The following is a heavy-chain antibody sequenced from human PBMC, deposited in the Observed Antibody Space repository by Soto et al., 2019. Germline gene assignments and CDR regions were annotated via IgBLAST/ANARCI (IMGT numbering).Heavy chain of an antibody. CDR2: ISSSSSYI. D-gene: IGHD5-18*01. J-gene: IGHJ4*02. Sequence: EVQLVESGGGLVKPGGSLRLSCAASGFTFSSYSMNWVRQAPGKGLEWVSSISSSSSYIYYADSVKGRFTITRDNAKNALHLQMIALRVADTAVYYCARDQLGYSYGNGLGYWGQGTLVTASS. CDR1: GFTFSSYS. CDR3: ARDQLGYSYGNGLGY. V-gene: IGHV3-21*01.